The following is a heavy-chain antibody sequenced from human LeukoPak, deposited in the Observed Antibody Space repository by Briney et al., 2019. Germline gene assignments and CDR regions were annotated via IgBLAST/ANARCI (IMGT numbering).Heavy chain of an antibody. CDR2: MNPNSGNT. J-gene: IGHJ4*02. V-gene: IGHV1-8*03. D-gene: IGHD3-22*01. CDR1: GYTFTSYD. CDR3: ARGYYDSSGYYHDY. Sequence: GASVKLSCKASGYTFTSYDINWVRQATGQGLEWMGWMNPNSGNTGYAQKFQGRVTITRNTSISTAYRALSSLRSEDTAVYYCARGYYDSSGYYHDYWGQGTLVTVSS.